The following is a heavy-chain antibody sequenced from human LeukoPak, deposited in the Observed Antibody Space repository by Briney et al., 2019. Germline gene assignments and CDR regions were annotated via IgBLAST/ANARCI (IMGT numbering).Heavy chain of an antibody. Sequence: GGSLRLSCAASGFTFSSYAISWVRQAPGKGPEWVSAISGSGGSTYYADSVKGRFTISRDISKDTLYLQMNSLRAEDTAVYYCAGARSDYFYGMDVWGQGTTVTVSS. CDR2: ISGSGGST. CDR1: GFTFSSYA. V-gene: IGHV3-23*01. J-gene: IGHJ6*02. CDR3: AGARSDYFYGMDV. D-gene: IGHD1-26*01.